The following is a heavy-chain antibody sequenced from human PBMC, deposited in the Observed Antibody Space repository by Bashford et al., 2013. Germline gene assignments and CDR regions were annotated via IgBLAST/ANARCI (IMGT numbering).Heavy chain of an antibody. D-gene: IGHD6-6*01. CDR3: ARVYGSSSSRAYDI. CDR1: GGSISGYY. CDR2: IYYTGIT. J-gene: IGHJ3*02. Sequence: SETLSLTCTVSGGSISGYYWSWIRQSPGKGLEWIGYIYYTGITNYNPSLKSRVTMSVDTFKDQFSLKLSAVTAADTAVYYCARVYGSSSSRAYDIWGQGTMVTVSS. V-gene: IGHV4-59*01.